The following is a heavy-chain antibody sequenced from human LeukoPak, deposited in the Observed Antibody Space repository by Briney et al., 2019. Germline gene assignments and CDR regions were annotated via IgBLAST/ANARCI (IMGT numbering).Heavy chain of an antibody. CDR1: GGSLSGFY. J-gene: IGHJ5*02. V-gene: IGHV4-34*01. Sequence: SETLSLTCAVHGGSLSGFYWSWIRQPPGKGLEWIGEINHSGTTNYNPSLRSRVTISVDTSKNQVSLDLASVTAADTAVYYCARASSFDKTTRWNPAYFGPWGPGSLVTVAS. CDR2: INHSGTT. CDR3: ARASSFDKTTRWNPAYFGP. D-gene: IGHD1-1*01.